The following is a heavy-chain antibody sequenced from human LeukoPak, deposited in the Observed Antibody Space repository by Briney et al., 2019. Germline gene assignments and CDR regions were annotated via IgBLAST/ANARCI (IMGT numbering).Heavy chain of an antibody. J-gene: IGHJ4*02. Sequence: ASVKVSCKASGYTFTSYYMHWVRQAPGQGLEWMGIINPSGGSTSYAQKFQGRVTMTRDTSTSTVYMELSSVTAADTAVYYCARRRVATKWIDYWGQGTLVTVSS. CDR3: ARRRVATKWIDY. CDR1: GYTFTSYY. V-gene: IGHV1-46*01. CDR2: INPSGGST. D-gene: IGHD5-12*01.